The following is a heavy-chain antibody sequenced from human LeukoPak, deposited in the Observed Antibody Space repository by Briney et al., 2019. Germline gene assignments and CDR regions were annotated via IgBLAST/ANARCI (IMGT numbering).Heavy chain of an antibody. J-gene: IGHJ4*02. Sequence: GGSLTLSCAASGFTFSTYAMSWVRQAPEAGRGWVSGISATRGTTYDAASVKGRFTISRENSKNARCLQMNSLRGEDTAVYYCAKDKAPRSWHTPSDYWGLGKLVTGSA. CDR1: GFTFSTYA. CDR2: ISATRGTT. V-gene: IGHV3-23*01. CDR3: AKDKAPRSWHTPSDY. D-gene: IGHD6-13*01.